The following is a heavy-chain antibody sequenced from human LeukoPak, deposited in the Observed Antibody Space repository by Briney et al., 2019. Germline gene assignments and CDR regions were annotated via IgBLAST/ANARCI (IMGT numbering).Heavy chain of an antibody. CDR1: GFTFSSYA. CDR2: ISGSGGST. Sequence: PGGSLRLSCAASGFTFSSYAMSWVRQAPGKGLEWVSAISGSGGSTYYADSVKGRFTISRDNSKNTLFLQMNSLRAEDTAVYYCAKSPVPYYYGMDVWGQGTTVTVSS. V-gene: IGHV3-23*01. CDR3: AKSPVPYYYGMDV. J-gene: IGHJ6*02. D-gene: IGHD6-6*01.